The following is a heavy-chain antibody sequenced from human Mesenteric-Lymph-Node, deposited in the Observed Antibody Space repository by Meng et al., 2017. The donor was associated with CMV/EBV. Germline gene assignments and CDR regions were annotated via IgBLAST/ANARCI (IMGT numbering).Heavy chain of an antibody. D-gene: IGHD3-22*01. CDR3: ARDGDYYDSSGYNPFDY. Sequence: QLQLQESGPGLVKPSETLSLTCTVSGGSISSSSYYWGWIRQPPGKGLEWIGSIYYSGSTYYNPSLKSRVTISVDTSKNQFSLKLSSVTAADTAVHYRARDGDYYDSSGYNPFDYWGQGTLVTVSS. CDR2: IYYSGST. CDR1: GGSISSSSYY. J-gene: IGHJ4*02. V-gene: IGHV4-39*07.